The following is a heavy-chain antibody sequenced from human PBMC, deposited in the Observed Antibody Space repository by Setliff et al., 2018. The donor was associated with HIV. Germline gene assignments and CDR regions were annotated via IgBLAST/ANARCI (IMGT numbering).Heavy chain of an antibody. V-gene: IGHV4-34*11. CDR3: ARVRTGQGASDAFDI. D-gene: IGHD3-9*01. CDR2: IYYIGNT. J-gene: IGHJ3*02. CDR1: GGSFSGYY. Sequence: SETLSLTCAVYGGSFSGYYWSWIRQPPGKGLEWIGYIYYIGNTNYNPSLTSRVTMSVDTSKSQVSLTLSSVTAADTAVYYCARVRTGQGASDAFDIWGQGTKVTVSS.